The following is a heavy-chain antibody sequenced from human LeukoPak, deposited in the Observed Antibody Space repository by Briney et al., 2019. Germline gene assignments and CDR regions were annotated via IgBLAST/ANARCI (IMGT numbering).Heavy chain of an antibody. CDR1: GGSFSGYY. CDR2: INHSGST. V-gene: IGHV4-34*01. Sequence: SETLSLTCAVYGGSFSGYYWSWIRQPPGKGLEWIGEINHSGSTNYNPSLKSRVTISVDTSKNQFSLKLSSVTAADTAVYYCARGRCSGGSCHRSYYFDYWGQGTLVTVSS. J-gene: IGHJ4*02. CDR3: ARGRCSGGSCHRSYYFDY. D-gene: IGHD2-15*01.